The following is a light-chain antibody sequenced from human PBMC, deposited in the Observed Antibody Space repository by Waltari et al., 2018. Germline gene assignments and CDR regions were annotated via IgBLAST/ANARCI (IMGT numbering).Light chain of an antibody. CDR3: QPSYSIFWT. V-gene: IGKV1-39*01. CDR1: QTINTF. J-gene: IGKJ1*01. Sequence: DIQMTQSPSSLSASVGDRVTITCRASQTINTFLNWYQEKPGKAPKLLIYAASSLQTGVPARFSGSGSWTEFTLTISSLLPEDFATYYCQPSYSIFWTFGQGTKVEIK. CDR2: AAS.